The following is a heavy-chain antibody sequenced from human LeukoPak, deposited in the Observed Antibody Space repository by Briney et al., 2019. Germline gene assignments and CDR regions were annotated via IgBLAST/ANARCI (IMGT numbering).Heavy chain of an antibody. CDR2: INHSGST. CDR1: GGSFSGYY. D-gene: IGHD3-3*01. CDR3: ARGVTIFGVVIDYFDY. J-gene: IGHJ4*02. Sequence: SETLSLTCAVYGGSFSGYYWSWIRQPPGKGLEWIGEINHSGSTNYNPSLKSRLTISVDTSKNQFSLKLSSVTAADTAVYYCARGVTIFGVVIDYFDYWGQGTLVTVSS. V-gene: IGHV4-34*01.